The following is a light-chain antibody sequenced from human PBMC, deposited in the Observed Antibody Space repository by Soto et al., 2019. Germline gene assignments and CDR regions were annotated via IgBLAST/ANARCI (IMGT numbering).Light chain of an antibody. J-gene: IGLJ3*02. Sequence: QSALTQPASVSGSPGQSLTISCTGSSSDVGAYNYVSWYQQHPGKAPKLMIYEVSYRPSGVSNRFSGSKSGNTASLTISGLQVEYEADYYCSSYTNSSTLGVFGGGTKLTVL. CDR2: EVS. V-gene: IGLV2-14*01. CDR3: SSYTNSSTLGV. CDR1: SSDVGAYNY.